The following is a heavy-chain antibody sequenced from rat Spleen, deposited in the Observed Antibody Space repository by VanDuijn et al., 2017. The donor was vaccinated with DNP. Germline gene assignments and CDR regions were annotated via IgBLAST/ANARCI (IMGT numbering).Heavy chain of an antibody. CDR1: DYSITSNF. V-gene: IGHV3-1*01. CDR3: ARYFDY. Sequence: EVQLQESGPGLVKPSQSLSLTCSVTDYSITSNFWGWIRKFPGNKMEWIGHISFSGGTNYNPSLKSRISIARDTSKNQFFLQLSSVTTEDTATYYCARYFDYWGQGVMVTVSS. CDR2: ISFSGGT. J-gene: IGHJ2*01.